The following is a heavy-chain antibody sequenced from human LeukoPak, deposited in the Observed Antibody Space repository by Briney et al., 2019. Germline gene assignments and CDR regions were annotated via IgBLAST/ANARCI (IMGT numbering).Heavy chain of an antibody. CDR2: IDTSGST. D-gene: IGHD6-6*01. Sequence: SETLSLTCTVSGGSISSYYWSWIRQPAGKGPEWIGRIDTSGSTNSNPSLKSLVTMSVDTSKNQFSLKLSSVTAADTAVYYCARAMSIAARLQTIFDHWGQGTLVTVSS. CDR3: ARAMSIAARLQTIFDH. CDR1: GGSISSYY. J-gene: IGHJ4*02. V-gene: IGHV4-4*07.